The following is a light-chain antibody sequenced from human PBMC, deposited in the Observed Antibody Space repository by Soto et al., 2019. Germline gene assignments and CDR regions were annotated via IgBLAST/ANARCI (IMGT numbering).Light chain of an antibody. CDR2: DAS. CDR3: QQYNDWPLT. J-gene: IGKJ4*01. Sequence: EIVLTQSPATLSVSPGERVTLSCRASQSVSTKLAWYQQKPGQAPSLLIYDASTRATGVPARFSGSGSGTDLTLTISSLQSEDAVVYYCQQYNDWPLTFGGGTKVEIK. CDR1: QSVSTK. V-gene: IGKV3-15*01.